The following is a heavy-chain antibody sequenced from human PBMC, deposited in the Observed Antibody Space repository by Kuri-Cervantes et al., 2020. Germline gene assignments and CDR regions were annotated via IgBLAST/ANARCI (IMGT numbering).Heavy chain of an antibody. CDR1: GGSVSSGSYY. Sequence: ESLKISCTVSGGSVSSGSYYWSWIRQPPGKGLEWIGYIYYSGSTNYNPSLKSRVTISVDTSKNQFSLKLSSVTAADTAVYYCAKDHGARGYCSGGSCYRPPTALAVQYWGQGTLVTVSS. CDR2: IYYSGST. CDR3: AKDHGARGYCSGGSCYRPPTALAVQY. D-gene: IGHD2-15*01. V-gene: IGHV4-61*01. J-gene: IGHJ4*02.